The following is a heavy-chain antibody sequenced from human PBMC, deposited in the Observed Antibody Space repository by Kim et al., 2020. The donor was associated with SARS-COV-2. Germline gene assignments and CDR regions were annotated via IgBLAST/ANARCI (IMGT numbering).Heavy chain of an antibody. CDR1: GYTFTSHC. CDR3: ARDRDIELVPAIMRPANWFDP. Sequence: ASVKVSCKASGYTFTSHCMHWVRQAPGQGLEWMGIINPSGGSTSYAQKFQGRVTMTRDTSTSTVYMELSSLRSEDTAVYYCARDRDIELVPAIMRPANWFDPWGQGTLVTVSS. J-gene: IGHJ5*02. CDR2: INPSGGST. D-gene: IGHD2-2*01. V-gene: IGHV1-46*01.